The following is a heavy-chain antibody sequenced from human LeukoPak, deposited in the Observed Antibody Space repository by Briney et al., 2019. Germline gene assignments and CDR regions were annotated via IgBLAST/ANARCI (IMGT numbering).Heavy chain of an antibody. D-gene: IGHD3-16*01. CDR2: IIPIFGTA. J-gene: IGHJ6*02. CDR3: TTRACHAGGCSSSFYYYYELHF. Sequence: VASVKVSCKASGNSISNYAVSWVRQAPGQGFEWMGGIIPIFGTADYAQKFQGRVTITADQSTSTTYMALSSLKSEDTATYYCTTRACHAGGCSSSFYYYYELHFWGQGTTVSVSS. CDR1: GNSISNYA. V-gene: IGHV1-69*13.